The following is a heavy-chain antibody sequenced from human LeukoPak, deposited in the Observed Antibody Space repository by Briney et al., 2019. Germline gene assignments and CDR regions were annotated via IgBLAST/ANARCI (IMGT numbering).Heavy chain of an antibody. CDR3: ATEGSISASGFDS. Sequence: ASVKVSCKVAGYTLIQLAVHWVRQAPGKGLEWMGSFNPENGEIIYAQSLEGRVAMTEDTSKDTAYMELSSLRSEDTAVYYCATEGSISASGFDSWGQETLVTVSS. CDR1: GYTLIQLA. D-gene: IGHD2-2*01. J-gene: IGHJ4*02. V-gene: IGHV1-24*01. CDR2: FNPENGEI.